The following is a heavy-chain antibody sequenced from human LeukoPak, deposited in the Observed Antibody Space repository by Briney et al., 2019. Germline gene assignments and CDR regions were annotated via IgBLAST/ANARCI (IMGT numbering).Heavy chain of an antibody. D-gene: IGHD3-10*01. J-gene: IGHJ6*03. CDR1: GFTFSSYS. CDR2: IKQDGSEK. V-gene: IGHV3-7*01. CDR3: ARDGVLMVRGVRVLDYYHYYMDV. Sequence: GGSLRLSCAASGFTFSSYSMNWVRQAPGKGLEWVANIKQDGSEKYYVDSVKGRFTISRDNAKNSLYLQMNSLRGEDTAVYYCARDGVLMVRGVRVLDYYHYYMDVWGKGTTVTISS.